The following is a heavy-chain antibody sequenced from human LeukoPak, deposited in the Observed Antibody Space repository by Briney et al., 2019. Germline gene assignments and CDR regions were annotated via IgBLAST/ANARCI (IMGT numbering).Heavy chain of an antibody. D-gene: IGHD3-10*01. CDR2: IIPILGIA. CDR3: ARVNLRGSNYNWFDP. CDR1: GGTFSSYA. V-gene: IGHV1-69*04. J-gene: IGHJ5*02. Sequence: SVKVSCKASGGTFSSYAISWVRQAPGQGLEWMGRIIPILGIANYAQTFQGRVSIYTDKATTTVYMDLSGLRPDDTADYYCARVNLRGSNYNWFDPWGQGTRVIVSS.